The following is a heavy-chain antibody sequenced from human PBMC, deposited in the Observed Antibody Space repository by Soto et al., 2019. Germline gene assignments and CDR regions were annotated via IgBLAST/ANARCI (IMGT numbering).Heavy chain of an antibody. CDR1: GGSISSYY. J-gene: IGHJ3*02. CDR3: ARDRGYYDSCGPQADAYDI. CDR2: IYTSGST. Sequence: SETLSLTCTVSGGSISSYYWSWIRQPAGKGLEWIGRIYTSGSTNYNPSLKSRVTLSVDTSKNQFSLKLSSVTAADTAVYYCARDRGYYDSCGPQADAYDIWGQGTMVTVSS. D-gene: IGHD3-22*01. V-gene: IGHV4-4*07.